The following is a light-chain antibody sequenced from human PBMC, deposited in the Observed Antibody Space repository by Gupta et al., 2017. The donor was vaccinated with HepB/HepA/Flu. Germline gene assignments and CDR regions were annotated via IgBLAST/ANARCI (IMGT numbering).Light chain of an antibody. J-gene: IGKJ1*01. V-gene: IGKV1-12*01. CDR1: QCISSW. CDR3: QQSNTFPWT. Sequence: DIQMTQSPSSVSASVGDRVTITFRASQCISSWLAWYQQKPGKAPKLLIYAASLLQRGVPSRFSGSGSGTDFTLTISSLQPEDFATYYCQQSNTFPWTFGQGTKVEIK. CDR2: AAS.